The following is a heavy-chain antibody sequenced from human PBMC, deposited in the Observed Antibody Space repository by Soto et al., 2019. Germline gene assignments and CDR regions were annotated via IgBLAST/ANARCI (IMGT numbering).Heavy chain of an antibody. D-gene: IGHD2-15*01. CDR1: SGSITSSNW. CDR3: ARGGVYCSGGRCYLDGFDI. J-gene: IGHJ3*02. CDR2: IYHSGSI. Sequence: SETLSLTCAVSSGSITSSNWWSWVRQPPGKGLEWIGEIYHSGSINYNPSLKNRVTISIDKSKNQFSLKLSSVTAADTAAYYCARGGVYCSGGRCYLDGFDIWGQGTMVTVSS. V-gene: IGHV4-4*02.